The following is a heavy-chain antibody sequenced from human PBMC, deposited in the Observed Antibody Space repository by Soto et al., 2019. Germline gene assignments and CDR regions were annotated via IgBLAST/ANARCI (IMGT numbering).Heavy chain of an antibody. CDR3: ARDQVHIVVVVSHPSYYLDY. J-gene: IGHJ4*02. V-gene: IGHV3-33*01. D-gene: IGHD2-15*01. CDR2: IWYAGSNK. Sequence: GGSLRLSCAASGFTFSSYGMHWVRQAPGKGLEWVAVIWYAGSNKYYADSVKGRFTISRDNSKNTLYLQMNSLRADDTAVYYCARDQVHIVVVVSHPSYYLDYWGQGTLVTVSS. CDR1: GFTFSSYG.